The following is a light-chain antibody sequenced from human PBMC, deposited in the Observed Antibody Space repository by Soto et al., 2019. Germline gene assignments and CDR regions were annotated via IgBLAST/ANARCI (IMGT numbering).Light chain of an antibody. Sequence: EIVMTQSPATLSMSPGERATLSCRASQSISTKLAWYQQKPGQAPRLLIYGASTRATGIPVRFSGSGSGTEFTLTISSLQSEDFAVYYCQQYHYWWTFGQGTKVDIK. J-gene: IGKJ1*01. CDR2: GAS. V-gene: IGKV3-15*01. CDR1: QSISTK. CDR3: QQYHYWWT.